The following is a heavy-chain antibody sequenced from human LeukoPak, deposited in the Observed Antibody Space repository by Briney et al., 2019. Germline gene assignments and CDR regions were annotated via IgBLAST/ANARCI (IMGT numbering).Heavy chain of an antibody. Sequence: SETLSLTCTVSGDSVSNYYWSWVRQPAGKGLEWIGRIYNVGSTSYSPSLKSRVTMSLDTSKNQSSLKLTSVTAADTAVYYCARVEAWFDPWGQGTLVTVSS. CDR2: IYNVGST. J-gene: IGHJ5*02. CDR3: ARVEAWFDP. CDR1: GDSVSNYY. D-gene: IGHD5-24*01. V-gene: IGHV4-4*07.